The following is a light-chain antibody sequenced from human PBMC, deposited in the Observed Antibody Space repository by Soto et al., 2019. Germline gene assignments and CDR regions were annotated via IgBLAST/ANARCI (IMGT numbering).Light chain of an antibody. CDR2: DAS. V-gene: IGKV3-11*01. Sequence: EIVLTQSPATLPLSPGERATLSCRASQSVSSYLAWYQQKPGQAPRLLIYDASNRATGIPARFSGGGSGTDFTLTISRLEPEDFAVYYCQQFSSYPLTFGGGTKVDIK. CDR1: QSVSSY. J-gene: IGKJ4*01. CDR3: QQFSSYPLT.